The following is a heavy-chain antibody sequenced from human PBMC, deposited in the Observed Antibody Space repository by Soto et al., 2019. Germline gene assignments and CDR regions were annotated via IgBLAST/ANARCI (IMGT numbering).Heavy chain of an antibody. CDR1: GFTFSSYN. J-gene: IGHJ6*03. CDR2: ISLSSSTI. CDR3: ARDYRIYYYYMAF. Sequence: EVQLVESGGGLVQPGGSLRLSCAASGFTFSSYNMNWVRQAPGKGLEWISDISLSSSTIFYADSVKGRFTISRDNAKNSLYQQMNSLKAENTAVDDCARDYRIYYYYMAFWGDVNTVTVAS. V-gene: IGHV3-48*04.